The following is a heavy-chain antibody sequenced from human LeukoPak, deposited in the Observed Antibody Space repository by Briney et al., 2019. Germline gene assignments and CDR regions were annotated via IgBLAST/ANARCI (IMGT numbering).Heavy chain of an antibody. J-gene: IGHJ5*02. Sequence: SETLSLTCGVYGGSFSGYYWSWIRQPPGKGLEWIGEINHSGSTNYNSSLKSRVTISVDTSKNQFSLNLSSVTAADTAVYYCARGVNWIDPWGQGTLVTVSS. CDR1: GGSFSGYY. CDR3: ARGVNWIDP. CDR2: INHSGST. V-gene: IGHV4-34*01.